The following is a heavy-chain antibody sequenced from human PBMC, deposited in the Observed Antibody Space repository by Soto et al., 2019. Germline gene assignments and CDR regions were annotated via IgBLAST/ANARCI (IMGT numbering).Heavy chain of an antibody. V-gene: IGHV4-39*01. Sequence: IVTDAATGSGSYMRASTCKPPGKGLEWIGSIYYSGSTYYNPSLKSRVTISVDTSKNQFSLKLSSVTAADTAVYYCARQGSVWGSTSYGMAVWGQGTTGT. D-gene: IGHD3-16*01. CDR2: IYYSGST. CDR3: ARQGSVWGSTSYGMAV. J-gene: IGHJ6*02. CDR1: DAATGSGSYM.